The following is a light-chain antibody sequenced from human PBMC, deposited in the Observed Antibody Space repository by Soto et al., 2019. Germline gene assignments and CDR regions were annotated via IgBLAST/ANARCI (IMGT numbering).Light chain of an antibody. Sequence: DIPLTQSLSSLSASVVDRVDIXCRASQGIRNDLSWYQQKPGKAPKRLIYAASSLHSGVPSRFSGSGSGTDFTLTISSLQPDDFATYYCQQYNTYRTFGQGTKVDIK. V-gene: IGKV1-17*01. CDR3: QQYNTYRT. J-gene: IGKJ1*01. CDR2: AAS. CDR1: QGIRND.